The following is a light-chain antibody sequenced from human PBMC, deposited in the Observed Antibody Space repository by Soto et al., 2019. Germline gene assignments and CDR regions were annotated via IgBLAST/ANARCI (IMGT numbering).Light chain of an antibody. CDR3: CSYAGRV. CDR2: DVS. J-gene: IGLJ1*01. Sequence: QSALTQPRSVSGSPGQSVTISCTGTSSDVGGYNYVSWYQQHPGKAPKLMIYDVSKRPSGVPDRFSGSKSGNTASLTISGLQAEDEADYYCCSYAGRVFGTGTKLTV. CDR1: SSDVGGYNY. V-gene: IGLV2-11*01.